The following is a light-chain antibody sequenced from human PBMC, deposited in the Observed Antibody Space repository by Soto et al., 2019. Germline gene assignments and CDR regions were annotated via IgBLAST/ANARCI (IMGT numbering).Light chain of an antibody. V-gene: IGKV1-27*01. CDR3: EKYHSSPWK. J-gene: IGKJ1*01. CDR2: AAS. Sequence: DIQMTQSPSSLSASVGDRVTITCRASHGISNYLAWYQQKPGNVPKLLIYAASTLQSWVSYRFSCSVSGTDFHFNTSTPPPEDVATSYGEKYHSSPWKFCQGTKGEIK. CDR1: HGISNY.